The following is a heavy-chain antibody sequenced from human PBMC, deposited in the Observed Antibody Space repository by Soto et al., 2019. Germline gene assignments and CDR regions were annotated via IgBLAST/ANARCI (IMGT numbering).Heavy chain of an antibody. CDR3: ARPLCSSTRCGPYFFDS. D-gene: IGHD2-2*01. CDR2: MNPDNGKT. V-gene: IGHV1-8*01. Sequence: ASVKVSCEASGYTFTSNDINWVRQAPGQGPEWMGWMNPDNGKTGFAQKFQGRITMTRNTSISTAYMELSSLRSDDTAVYFCARPLCSSTRCGPYFFDSWGQGSLVTVSS. CDR1: GYTFTSND. J-gene: IGHJ4*02.